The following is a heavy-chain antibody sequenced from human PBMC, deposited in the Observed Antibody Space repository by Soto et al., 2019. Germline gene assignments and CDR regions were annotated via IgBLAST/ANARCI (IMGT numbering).Heavy chain of an antibody. D-gene: IGHD3-3*01. V-gene: IGHV3-23*04. CDR1: GFTFSSYA. CDR3: AKGAIFGVENIYDY. Sequence: DVQLVESGGDLVQPGGSLRLSCAASGFTFSSYAMSWVRQAPGKGLEWVSSMSGAGRSSYDADSVKGRFTISRDNSKNTLYLQMNNLRAEDTALYYCAKGAIFGVENIYDYWGQGTLVTVSS. J-gene: IGHJ4*02. CDR2: MSGAGRSS.